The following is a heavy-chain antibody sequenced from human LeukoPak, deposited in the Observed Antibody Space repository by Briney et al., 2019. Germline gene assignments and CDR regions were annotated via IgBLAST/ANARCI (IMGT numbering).Heavy chain of an antibody. Sequence: GGSLRLSCAASGFTFSSYSMNWVRQAPGKGLEWVSSISSSSSYIYYADSVKGRFTISRDNAKNSLYLQMNSLRVEDTAVYYCGRSPARGWFDPWGQGTLVTVSS. CDR3: GRSPARGWFDP. CDR2: ISSSSSYI. D-gene: IGHD2-2*01. J-gene: IGHJ5*02. V-gene: IGHV3-21*01. CDR1: GFTFSSYS.